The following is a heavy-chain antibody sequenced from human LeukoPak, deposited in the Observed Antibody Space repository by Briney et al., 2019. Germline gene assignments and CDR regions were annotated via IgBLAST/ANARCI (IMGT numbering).Heavy chain of an antibody. D-gene: IGHD2-15*01. Sequence: PGGSLRLSCAASGFTFSSYEMNWVRQAPGKGLEWVSYINSSGSTIYYADSVKGRFTISRDNAKNSLYLQMNSLRAEDTAVYYCARGPHPDCSGGSCYSWYWFDPWGQGTLVTVSS. J-gene: IGHJ5*02. V-gene: IGHV3-48*03. CDR3: ARGPHPDCSGGSCYSWYWFDP. CDR2: INSSGSTI. CDR1: GFTFSSYE.